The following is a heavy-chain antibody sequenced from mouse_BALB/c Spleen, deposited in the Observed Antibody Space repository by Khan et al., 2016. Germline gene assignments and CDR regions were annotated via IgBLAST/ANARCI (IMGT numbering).Heavy chain of an antibody. CDR2: ISSGGNT. J-gene: IGHJ2*01. Sequence: EVELVESGGGLVKPGGSLKLSCAASGFTFSSYAMSWVRQTPEKRLEWVASISSGGNTFYPDSLKVRFTISRDNARHILYLQMSSLRSEDTAMYYCTRGVTTVVDYFDYWGQGTTLTVSS. CDR1: GFTFSSYA. D-gene: IGHD1-1*01. CDR3: TRGVTTVVDYFDY. V-gene: IGHV5-6-5*01.